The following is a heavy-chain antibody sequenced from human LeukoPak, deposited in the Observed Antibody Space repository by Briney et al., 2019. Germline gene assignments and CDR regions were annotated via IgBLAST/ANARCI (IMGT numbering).Heavy chain of an antibody. Sequence: GGSLRLSCAASGFTFSSYSMNWVRQAPGKGLEWVSSISSSSSYIYYADSVKGRFTISRDNAKNSLYLQMNSLRAEDTAVYYCARVGTVTTYYYHYGMDVWGQGTTVTVSS. D-gene: IGHD4-17*01. CDR3: ARVGTVTTYYYHYGMDV. V-gene: IGHV3-21*01. J-gene: IGHJ6*02. CDR2: ISSSSSYI. CDR1: GFTFSSYS.